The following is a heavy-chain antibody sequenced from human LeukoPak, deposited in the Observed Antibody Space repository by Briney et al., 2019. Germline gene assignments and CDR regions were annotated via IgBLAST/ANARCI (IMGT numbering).Heavy chain of an antibody. J-gene: IGHJ6*04. CDR2: IVPISDTT. Sequence: SVKVSCKASGDTFSTYAFNWVRQAPGQGLEWTGGIVPISDTTNYAQTLQGRVTITADKSTNTVYMELSSLTSGDTGVYYCARGASVRVVPMSYYYAMDVWGEGTTVIVSS. D-gene: IGHD2-2*01. CDR1: GDTFSTYA. CDR3: ARGASVRVVPMSYYYAMDV. V-gene: IGHV1-69*06.